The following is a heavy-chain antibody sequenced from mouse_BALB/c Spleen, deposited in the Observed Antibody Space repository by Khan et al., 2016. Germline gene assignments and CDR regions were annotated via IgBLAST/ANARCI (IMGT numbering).Heavy chain of an antibody. CDR2: IDPANGNT. CDR1: GFNIKDTY. J-gene: IGHJ2*01. CDR3: ARWYYGSSHFDY. V-gene: IGHV14-3*02. Sequence: EVQLQESGAELVKPGASVKLSCTASGFNIKDTYMHWVKQRPEQGLEWIGRIDPANGNTKYDPKFQGKATITADTSSNTAYLQLSSLTSEDTAVYYCARWYYGSSHFDYWGQGTTLTVSS. D-gene: IGHD1-1*01.